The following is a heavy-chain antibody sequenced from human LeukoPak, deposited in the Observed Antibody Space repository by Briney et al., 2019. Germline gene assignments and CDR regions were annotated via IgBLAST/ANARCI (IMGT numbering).Heavy chain of an antibody. CDR2: KRQEGSDK. CDR1: GSTFGNYW. Sequence: PGGSPRLSCAASGSTFGNYWMSWVRQAPGKGLGRVANKRQEGSDKFYVDSVKGRFTISRDNAKNSLFLQMNSLRAEDTAVYYCVRDSYSNTCHSQNMDYWGQGALVTVSS. CDR3: VRDSYSNTCHSQNMDY. D-gene: IGHD4-11*01. V-gene: IGHV3-7*01. J-gene: IGHJ4*02.